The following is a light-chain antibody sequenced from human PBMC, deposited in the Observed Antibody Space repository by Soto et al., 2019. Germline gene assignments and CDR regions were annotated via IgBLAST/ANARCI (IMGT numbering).Light chain of an antibody. V-gene: IGLV2-8*01. CDR1: SSDVGGYNY. CDR3: SSYTSSNTLI. Sequence: QSVLTQPPSASGSPGQSVTISCTGTSSDVGGYNYVSWYQQHPGKVPKLMIYGVSKRPSGVPDRFSGSKSGNTASLTVSGLQAEDEADYYCSSYTSSNTLIFGGGTKLTVL. CDR2: GVS. J-gene: IGLJ2*01.